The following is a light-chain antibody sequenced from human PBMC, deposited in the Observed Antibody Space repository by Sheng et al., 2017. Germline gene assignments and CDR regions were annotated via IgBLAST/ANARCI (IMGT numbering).Light chain of an antibody. CDR2: EGS. V-gene: IGLV2-23*01. Sequence: QSALTQPASVSGSPGQSITISCTGTSSDVGSYDLVSWYQQHPGKAPKLMIYEGSKRPSGVSNRFSGSKSGNTASLTISGLQADDEADYYCCSYAGSSTLMFGGGTKLTVL. CDR1: SSDVGSYDL. J-gene: IGLJ3*02. CDR3: CSYAGSSTLM.